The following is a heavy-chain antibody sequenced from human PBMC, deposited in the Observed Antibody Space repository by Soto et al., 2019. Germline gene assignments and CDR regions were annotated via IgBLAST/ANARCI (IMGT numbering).Heavy chain of an antibody. Sequence: QVQVVQSGAEVKKPGSSVKVSCQASGGTFSIYSINWVRQAPGQGLEWMGGIIPMFGAPNYAQKFQGRVTMTADETTSTAYMELSSLTSADTAVYFCARAFRQWLEKAGFDYWGQGTRVTVSS. D-gene: IGHD6-19*01. CDR1: GGTFSIYS. CDR2: IIPMFGAP. CDR3: ARAFRQWLEKAGFDY. V-gene: IGHV1-69*01. J-gene: IGHJ4*02.